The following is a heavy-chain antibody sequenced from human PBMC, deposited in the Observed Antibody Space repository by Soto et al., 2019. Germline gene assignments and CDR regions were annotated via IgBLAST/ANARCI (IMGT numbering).Heavy chain of an antibody. D-gene: IGHD2-15*01. J-gene: IGHJ4*02. CDR1: GGTFSSYT. V-gene: IGHV1-69*02. Sequence: SVKVSRRASGGTFSSYTISWVRQAPGQGLEWMGRIIPILGIANYAQKFQGRVTITADKSTSTAYMELSSLRSEDTAVYYCASPPLGYCSGGSCYSEYYFDYWGQGTLVTVSS. CDR2: IIPILGIA. CDR3: ASPPLGYCSGGSCYSEYYFDY.